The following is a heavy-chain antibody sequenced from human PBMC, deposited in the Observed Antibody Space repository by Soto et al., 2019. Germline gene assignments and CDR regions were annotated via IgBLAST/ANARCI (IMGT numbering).Heavy chain of an antibody. J-gene: IGHJ6*02. CDR2: IGPSGTATGS. CDR3: VKGRIAARPVLLDV. CDR1: GFTFSTYP. Sequence: EVELLESGGGLVQPGGSTRLSCSASGFTFSTYPMNWVRQAPGKGLEWVSVIGPSGTATGSHYGDAVKGRFTISRDDVNNKIYLEMNSLRVEDTAVYFCVKGRIAARPVLLDVWGQGTTIIVSS. D-gene: IGHD6-6*01. V-gene: IGHV3-23*02.